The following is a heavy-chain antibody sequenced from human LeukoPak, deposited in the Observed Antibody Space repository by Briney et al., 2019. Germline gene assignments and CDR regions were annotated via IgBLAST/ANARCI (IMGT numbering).Heavy chain of an antibody. D-gene: IGHD2-15*01. CDR3: ARAWSLDY. V-gene: IGHV5-51*01. CDR1: GYSFTTYW. CDR2: INPTDSDA. J-gene: IGHJ4*02. Sequence: GESLKISCKGSGYSFTTYWIGWVRQMPGKGLEWVGFINPTDSDATYSPSFQDQVIISADKSSSTAYLQWSSLKASDTAMYYCARAWSLDYWGQGTLVTVSS.